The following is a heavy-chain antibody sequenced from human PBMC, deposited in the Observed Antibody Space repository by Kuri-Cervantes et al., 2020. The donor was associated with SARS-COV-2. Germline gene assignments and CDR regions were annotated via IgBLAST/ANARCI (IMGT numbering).Heavy chain of an antibody. J-gene: IGHJ6*02. V-gene: IGHV3-30*01. CDR2: ISYDGSNK. CDR1: GFTFSSYA. D-gene: IGHD6-13*01. CDR3: ARVSVAAAEIYYYYYGMDV. Sequence: GESLKISCAASGFTFSSYAMHWVRQAPGKGLEWVAVISYDGSNKYYADSVKGRFTISRDNSKNTLYLQMNSLRAEDTAVYYCARVSVAAAEIYYYYYGMDVWGQGTTVTVSS.